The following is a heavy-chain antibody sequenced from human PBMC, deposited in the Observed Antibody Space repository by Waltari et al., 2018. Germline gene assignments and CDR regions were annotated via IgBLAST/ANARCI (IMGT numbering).Heavy chain of an antibody. J-gene: IGHJ4*02. CDR1: GHPLTELS. CDR3: ATGLITISGVTNDF. Sequence: QVQLIQSGAEVKKPGASLRVSCKGSGHPLTELSMHWVRQAPGKGLEWMAGFDPGDGDRLYARAFQGRITMTEDTPADTAYLELSSLRSNDTAIYFCATGLITISGVTNDFWGQGTLVTVSS. CDR2: FDPGDGDR. V-gene: IGHV1-24*01. D-gene: IGHD3-3*01.